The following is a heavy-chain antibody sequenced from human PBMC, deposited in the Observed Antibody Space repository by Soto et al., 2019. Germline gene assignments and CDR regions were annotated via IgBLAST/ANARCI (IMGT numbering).Heavy chain of an antibody. CDR2: IVVGSGNT. Sequence: QMQLVQSGPEVKKPGTSVKVSCKASGFTFTSSAVQWVRQARGQRLEWIGWIVVGSGNTNYAQKFQERVTITRDMSTSTAYMELSSLRSEDTAVYYCAADAPRREQPLYRYYYGMDVWGQGTTVTVSS. CDR1: GFTFTSSA. D-gene: IGHD1-26*01. J-gene: IGHJ6*02. CDR3: AADAPRREQPLYRYYYGMDV. V-gene: IGHV1-58*01.